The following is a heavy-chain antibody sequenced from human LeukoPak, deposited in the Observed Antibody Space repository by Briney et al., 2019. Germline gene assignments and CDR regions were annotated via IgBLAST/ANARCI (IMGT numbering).Heavy chain of an antibody. D-gene: IGHD2-21*01. CDR3: ATSMAQDVDAFHI. CDR2: ISSRSTYI. V-gene: IGHV3-21*01. Sequence: PGGSLRLSCAASRFTFSTYSMNCVRQAPGKGLECVSSISSRSTYIYYADSVKGRFTISRDNAKNSLYLQMNNLRAEDTAMFYCATSMAQDVDAFHIWGQGTMVTVSS. J-gene: IGHJ3*02. CDR1: RFTFSTYS.